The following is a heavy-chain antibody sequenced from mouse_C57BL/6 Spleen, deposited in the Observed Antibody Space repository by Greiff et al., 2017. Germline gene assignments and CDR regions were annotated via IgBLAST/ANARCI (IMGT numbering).Heavy chain of an antibody. V-gene: IGHV2-3*01. Sequence: VKLMESGPGLVAPSQSLSITCTVSGFSLTSYGVSWVRQPPGKGLEWLGVICGDGSTNYYSALIARLSISKDNSKSQIFLNLNRLQTDDTATSYCAKPDDYDGAWFAYWGQGTLVTVSA. CDR3: AKPDDYDGAWFAY. CDR1: GFSLTSYG. J-gene: IGHJ3*01. D-gene: IGHD2-4*01. CDR2: ICGDGST.